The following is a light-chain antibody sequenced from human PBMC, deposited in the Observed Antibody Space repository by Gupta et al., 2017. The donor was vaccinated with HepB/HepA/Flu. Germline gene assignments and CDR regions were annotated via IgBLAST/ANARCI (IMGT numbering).Light chain of an antibody. Sequence: DIVMTHSPDSLAVTLGERATINCKSSQSVLYSSMNKNYLTWYQQKPGQPPKLLIYWASTRESGVPDRFSGSGSGTDFTLTISSLQAEDVAVYYCQQDLSIPWTFGQGTKVEIK. V-gene: IGKV4-1*01. CDR1: QSVLYSSMNKNY. CDR2: WAS. J-gene: IGKJ1*01. CDR3: QQDLSIPWT.